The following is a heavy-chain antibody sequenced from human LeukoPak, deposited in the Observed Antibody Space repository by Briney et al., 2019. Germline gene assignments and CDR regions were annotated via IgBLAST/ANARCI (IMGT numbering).Heavy chain of an antibody. CDR1: GLTFSTYW. CDR3: ARDRSDILTGYNDAFDI. Sequence: PGGSLRLSCVDSGLTFSTYWMSWVRQAPGKGPEWVATIKYDETETYYVDSVEGQFTISRDNAKNSLYLDMDSLRAEDTAMYYCARDRSDILTGYNDAFDIWGQGTMVTVST. CDR2: IKYDETET. V-gene: IGHV3-7*01. D-gene: IGHD3-9*01. J-gene: IGHJ3*02.